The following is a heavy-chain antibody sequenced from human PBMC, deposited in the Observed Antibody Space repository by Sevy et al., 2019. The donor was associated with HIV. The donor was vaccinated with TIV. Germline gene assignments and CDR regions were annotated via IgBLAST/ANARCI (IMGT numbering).Heavy chain of an antibody. CDR1: GFTFSTYA. CDR2: ISYDGSNT. CDR3: ARDGGYDSLGYDLSNY. Sequence: GGSLRLSCAASGFTFSTYAMHWVRQAPGKGLEWVAVISYDGSNTYYADSVKGRFTISRDSSKNTLYLQMNSLRAEDTAEYFCARDGGYDSLGYDLSNYWGQGTLVTVSS. D-gene: IGHD3-22*01. V-gene: IGHV3-30*04. J-gene: IGHJ4*02.